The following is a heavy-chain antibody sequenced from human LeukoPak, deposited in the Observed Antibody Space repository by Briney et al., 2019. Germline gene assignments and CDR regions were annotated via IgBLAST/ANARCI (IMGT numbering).Heavy chain of an antibody. CDR3: AREEAAAGPNDAFDI. D-gene: IGHD6-13*01. V-gene: IGHV4-30-4*01. CDR1: GGSISSGDYY. Sequence: PSETLSLTCTVSGGSISSGDYYWSWIRQPPGKGLEWIGYIYYGGSTYYNPSLKSRVTISVDTSKNQFSLKLSSVTAADTAVYYCAREEAAAGPNDAFDIWGQGTMVTVSS. J-gene: IGHJ3*02. CDR2: IYYGGST.